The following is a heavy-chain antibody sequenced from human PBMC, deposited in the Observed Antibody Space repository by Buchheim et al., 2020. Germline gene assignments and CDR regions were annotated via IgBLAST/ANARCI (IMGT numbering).Heavy chain of an antibody. CDR2: ISSSSSYT. CDR3: ARLATGWYNY. D-gene: IGHD6-19*01. CDR1: GFIFSDNY. V-gene: IGHV3-11*05. Sequence: QVQLVESGGGLVRPGGSLRLSCAASGFIFSDNYMSWIRQAPGKGLEWVSDISSSSSYTNYAESVKGRFTISRDNAQNSLYLQMNSLRAEDTAIYYCARLATGWYNYWGQGTL. J-gene: IGHJ4*02.